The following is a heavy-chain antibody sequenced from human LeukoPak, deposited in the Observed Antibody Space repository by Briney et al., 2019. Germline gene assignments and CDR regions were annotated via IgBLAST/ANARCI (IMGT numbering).Heavy chain of an antibody. CDR2: VSYDGRKQ. Sequence: GGSLRLSCAASGFPFSVYAIHWVRQAPGKGLEWVAVVSYDGRKQDYADSVKGRFTISRDNSKNKVSLQMNSLRVEDTAVYYCARDVPLYDSWSGYCDTWGQGALVIVSS. J-gene: IGHJ5*02. V-gene: IGHV3-30*01. CDR1: GFPFSVYA. D-gene: IGHD3-3*01. CDR3: ARDVPLYDSWSGYCDT.